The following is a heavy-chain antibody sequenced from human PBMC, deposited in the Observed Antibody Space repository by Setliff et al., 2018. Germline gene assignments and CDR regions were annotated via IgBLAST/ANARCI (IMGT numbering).Heavy chain of an antibody. CDR3: AKVLDTTGYYYLDF. CDR2: IIPILGIA. CDR1: GGTFSSYA. V-gene: IGHV1-69*10. Sequence: GASVKVSCKASGGTFSSYAISWVRQAPGQGLEWMGGIIPILGIANYAQKFQGRVTITADKSTSTAYMELSSLRSEDTAVYYCAKVLDTTGYYYLDFWGQGTLVTVSS. J-gene: IGHJ4*02. D-gene: IGHD3-22*01.